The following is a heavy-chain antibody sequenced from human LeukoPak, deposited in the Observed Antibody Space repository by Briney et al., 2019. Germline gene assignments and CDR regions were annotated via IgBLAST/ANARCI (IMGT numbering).Heavy chain of an antibody. V-gene: IGHV1-58*02. D-gene: IGHD3-22*01. CDR1: GGTFSSYA. Sequence: SVKVSCKASGGTFSSYAISWVRQARGQRLEWIGWIVVGSGNTNYAQKFQERVTITRDMSTSTAYMELSSLRSEDTAVYYCAAPSLDYYDSSGYQLALDSWGQGTLVTVSS. CDR3: AAPSLDYYDSSGYQLALDS. CDR2: IVVGSGNT. J-gene: IGHJ5*01.